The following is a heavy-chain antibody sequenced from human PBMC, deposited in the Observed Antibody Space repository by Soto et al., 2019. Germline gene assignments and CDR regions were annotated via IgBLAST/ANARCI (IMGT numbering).Heavy chain of an antibody. CDR1: GFTFSSYS. Sequence: EVQLVESGGGLVKPGGSLRLSCAASGFTFSSYSMNWGRQAPGKGLEGVSSISSSSSYIYYADSVKGRFTISRYNAKNSLYLKMNSLRAEDTAVYYCARVRLGARKPAFDIWGQGTMVTVSS. V-gene: IGHV3-21*01. D-gene: IGHD4-17*01. CDR3: ARVRLGARKPAFDI. J-gene: IGHJ3*02. CDR2: ISSSSSYI.